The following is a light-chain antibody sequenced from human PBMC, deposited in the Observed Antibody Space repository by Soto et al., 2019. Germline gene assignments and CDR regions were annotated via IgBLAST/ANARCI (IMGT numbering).Light chain of an antibody. V-gene: IGLV2-11*01. CDR1: IIDVGDYNS. J-gene: IGLJ1*01. CDR2: DVS. CDR3: CSYVGGYSYV. Sequence: QSALTQPRSVSGSPGQSVTVSFVLTIIDVGDYNSVSWYQQHPGKAPKLMIYDVSKRPSGVPDRFSGSKSGNTASLTISGLQAEDEADYYCCSYVGGYSYVFGIGTKVTVL.